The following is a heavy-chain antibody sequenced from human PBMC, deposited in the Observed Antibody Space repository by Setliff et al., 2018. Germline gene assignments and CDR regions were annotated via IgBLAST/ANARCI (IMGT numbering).Heavy chain of an antibody. CDR1: GGSISPYF. D-gene: IGHD7-27*01. CDR2: IYYSGST. Sequence: SETLSLTCTVSGGSISPYFWSWIRQPPGKGLEWIGYIYYSGSTNYNPSLKSRVTMSVATFENHFSLKLNSLTAADTAVYYCARVTNWGLDLRFDPWGQGILVTVSS. CDR3: ARVTNWGLDLRFDP. V-gene: IGHV4-59*01. J-gene: IGHJ5*02.